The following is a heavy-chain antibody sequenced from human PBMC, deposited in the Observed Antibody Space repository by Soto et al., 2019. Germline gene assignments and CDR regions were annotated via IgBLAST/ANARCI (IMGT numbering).Heavy chain of an antibody. CDR3: ARRPDAFDI. CDR1: GFTFSSYG. V-gene: IGHV3-NL1*01. CDR2: ISGDGLST. J-gene: IGHJ3*02. Sequence: QSGGSLRLSCAASGFTFSSYGMHWVRQAPGKGLEWVSAISGDGLSTYYAGSVKGRFTISRDNSKTTLYLQMNSLRAEDAAVYYCARRPDAFDIWGRGTMVTVSS.